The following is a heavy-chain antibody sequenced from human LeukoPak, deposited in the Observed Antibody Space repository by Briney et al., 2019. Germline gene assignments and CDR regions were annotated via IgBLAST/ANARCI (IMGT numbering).Heavy chain of an antibody. D-gene: IGHD6-13*01. Sequence: GASVKVSCKASGYTFTGYYMHWVRQAPGQGLEWMGWINPNSGGTNYAQKFQGRGTMTRDPSISTAYMELSRLRSDDPAVYYCARVVGIAAARVFNYWGKGPLVPVSS. J-gene: IGHJ4*02. CDR3: ARVVGIAAARVFNY. CDR2: INPNSGGT. V-gene: IGHV1-2*02. CDR1: GYTFTGYY.